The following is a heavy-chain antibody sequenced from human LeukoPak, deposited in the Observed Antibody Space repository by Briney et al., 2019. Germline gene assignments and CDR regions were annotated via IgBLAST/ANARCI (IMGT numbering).Heavy chain of an antibody. J-gene: IGHJ4*02. D-gene: IGHD5-24*01. V-gene: IGHV4-39*01. Sequence: SETLSLTCTVSGGSISSSNYFWGWIRQPPGKGLEWIGSIYYSGSTYDNPSLKSRGTISVDTSKNLFSLKLSSVTAADTAVYYCARPIHGYNSPFDHWGQGTLVTVSS. CDR2: IYYSGST. CDR1: GGSISSSNYF. CDR3: ARPIHGYNSPFDH.